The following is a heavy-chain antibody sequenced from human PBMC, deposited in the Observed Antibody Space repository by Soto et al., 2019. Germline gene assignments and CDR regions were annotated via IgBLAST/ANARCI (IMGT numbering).Heavy chain of an antibody. CDR1: GFTFSSYW. J-gene: IGHJ6*02. V-gene: IGHV3-7*01. D-gene: IGHD1-1*01. Sequence: RASVKVSCAASGFTFSSYWMSWVRQAPGKGLEWVANIKQDGSEKYYVDSVKGRFTISRDNAKNSLYLQMNSLRAEDTAVYYCARVALFQGVHYYGMDVWGQGTTVTVSS. CDR3: ARVALFQGVHYYGMDV. CDR2: IKQDGSEK.